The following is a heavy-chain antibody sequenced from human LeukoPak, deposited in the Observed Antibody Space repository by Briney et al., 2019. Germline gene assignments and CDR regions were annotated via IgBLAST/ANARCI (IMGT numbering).Heavy chain of an antibody. CDR2: INPRGGGA. CDR3: ARDYHGSGSLTTFDY. CDR1: GYTFTNFY. V-gene: IGHV1-46*01. J-gene: IGHJ4*02. Sequence: ASVEVSCKASGYTFTNFYMHWVRQVPGQGLEWMGIINPRGGGASSAQKFQGRVTLTRDTSTSTVYMELSRLRSGDTALYYCARDYHGSGSLTTFDYWGQGTLVTVSS. D-gene: IGHD3-10*01.